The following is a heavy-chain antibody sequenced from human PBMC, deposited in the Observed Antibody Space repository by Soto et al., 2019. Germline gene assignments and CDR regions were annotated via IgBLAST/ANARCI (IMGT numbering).Heavy chain of an antibody. V-gene: IGHV1-18*01. Sequence: QAQLVQSGVEVKKPGASVKVSCKAYSYTFTSFGISWVRQAPGQGLEWMGWVSAYNRNTYYAQKVQGRVTMTTDTSTNTAYMELRSLRSDDTAVYYCARYWRYGDNVDVFDLWGQGTMVTVSS. CDR3: ARYWRYGDNVDVFDL. CDR1: SYTFTSFG. CDR2: VSAYNRNT. J-gene: IGHJ3*01. D-gene: IGHD4-17*01.